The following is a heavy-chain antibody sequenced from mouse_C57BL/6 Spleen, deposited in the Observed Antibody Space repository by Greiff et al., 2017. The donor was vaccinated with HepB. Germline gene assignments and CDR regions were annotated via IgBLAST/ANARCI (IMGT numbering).Heavy chain of an antibody. CDR1: GYTFTGYW. CDR2: ILPGSGST. Sequence: VKLMESGAELMKPGASVKLSCTATGYTFTGYWIEWVKQRPGHGLEWIGEILPGSGSTKYNEKFKGKATFTADTSSNTAYMQLINLTTEDSAIYYCARRGDYYSNGYWGQGTTLTVSS. CDR3: ARRGDYYSNGY. V-gene: IGHV1-9*01. J-gene: IGHJ2*01. D-gene: IGHD2-5*01.